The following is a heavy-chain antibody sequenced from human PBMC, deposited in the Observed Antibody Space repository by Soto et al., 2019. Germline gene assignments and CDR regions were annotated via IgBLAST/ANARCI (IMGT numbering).Heavy chain of an antibody. Sequence: QVQLVESGGGVVQPGRSLRLSCAASGFTFSSYGMDWVRQAPGKGLEWVAVISYDGSNKYYADSVKGRFTISRDNSKNTLYLQMNSLRAEDTAVYYCAKEPVATINYYYYYYMDVWGKGTTVTVSS. J-gene: IGHJ6*03. CDR3: AKEPVATINYYYYYYMDV. CDR2: ISYDGSNK. V-gene: IGHV3-30*18. D-gene: IGHD5-12*01. CDR1: GFTFSSYG.